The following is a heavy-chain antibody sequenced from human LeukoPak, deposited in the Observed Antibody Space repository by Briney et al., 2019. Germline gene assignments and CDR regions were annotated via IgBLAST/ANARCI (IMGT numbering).Heavy chain of an antibody. CDR1: GGSFSGYY. J-gene: IGHJ6*03. D-gene: IGHD3-22*01. Sequence: PSETLSLTCAVYGGSFSGYYWSWIRQPPGKGLEWIGEINHSGSTNYNPSLKSRVTISVDTSKNQFSLKLSSVTAADTAVYYCARDSSGYGYYYYYMDVWGKGTTVTVSS. V-gene: IGHV4-34*01. CDR2: INHSGST. CDR3: ARDSSGYGYYYYYMDV.